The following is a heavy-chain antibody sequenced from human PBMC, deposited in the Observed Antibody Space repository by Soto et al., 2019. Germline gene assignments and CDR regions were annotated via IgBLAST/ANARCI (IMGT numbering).Heavy chain of an antibody. Sequence: SETLSLTCTVSGGSVSSGSYYRTWIRQPPGKGLEWVGYISYSGTTNYNPSLKSRVTISLDTSNNQFSLRLSSVTAADTAVYYCARSSTHQYSGYDYFDYWGQGALVTVSS. CDR3: ARSSTHQYSGYDYFDY. D-gene: IGHD5-12*01. J-gene: IGHJ4*02. CDR1: GGSVSSGSYY. CDR2: ISYSGTT. V-gene: IGHV4-61*01.